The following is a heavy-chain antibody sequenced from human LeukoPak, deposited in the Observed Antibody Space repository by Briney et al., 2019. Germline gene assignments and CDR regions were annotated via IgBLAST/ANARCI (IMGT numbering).Heavy chain of an antibody. CDR2: IYYSGST. J-gene: IGHJ3*02. Sequence: KPSETLSLTCTVSGGSISSYYWSWIRQPPPKGLEWIGYIYYSGSTNYNPSLKRRVTISVDTSKNQFSLKLSSVSAADTGVYYCARNEYSSSPYVFDIWGQGTMVTVSS. CDR1: GGSISSYY. D-gene: IGHD6-6*01. CDR3: ARNEYSSSPYVFDI. V-gene: IGHV4-59*01.